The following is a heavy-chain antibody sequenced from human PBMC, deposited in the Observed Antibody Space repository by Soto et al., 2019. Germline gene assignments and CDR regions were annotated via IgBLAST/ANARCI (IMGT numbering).Heavy chain of an antibody. CDR1: GYSFTSYW. D-gene: IGHD6-19*01. Sequence: GESLKISCKGSGYSFTSYWIGWVRQMPGKGLEWMGIIYPGDSDTRYSPSFQGQVTISADKSISTAYLQWSSLKASDTAMYYCARLTRGYSSGRVWGGFDYWGQGTLVTVSS. CDR2: IYPGDSDT. V-gene: IGHV5-51*01. J-gene: IGHJ4*02. CDR3: ARLTRGYSSGRVWGGFDY.